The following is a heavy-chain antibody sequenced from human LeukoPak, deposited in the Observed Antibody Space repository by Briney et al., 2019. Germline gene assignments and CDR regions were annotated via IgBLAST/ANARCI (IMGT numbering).Heavy chain of an antibody. V-gene: IGHV4-59*08. CDR1: GGSISGYY. CDR2: IYNSGST. J-gene: IGHJ4*02. D-gene: IGHD3-10*01. Sequence: PSETLSLTCTVSGGSISGYYWSWIRQSPGKGLEWIGYIYNSGSTNYNPSLQSRVTISVDTSKNQFSPNLSSVTAADTAVYYCARYGSGTYPRFDYWGQGTLVTVSS. CDR3: ARYGSGTYPRFDY.